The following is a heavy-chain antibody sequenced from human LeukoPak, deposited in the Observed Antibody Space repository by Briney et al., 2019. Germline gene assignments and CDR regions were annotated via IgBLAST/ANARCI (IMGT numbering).Heavy chain of an antibody. V-gene: IGHV4-61*02. CDR2: IYSSGNT. Sequence: SSETLSLTCIVSGGSISSGSHYWSWIRQPAGKGLEWIGRIYSSGNTNYNPSLKSRVTISLDTSKNQFSLNLSSVTAADTAAYYCAGEVGGSWFDPWGLGTLVTVSS. CDR1: GGSISSGSHY. CDR3: AGEVGGSWFDP. D-gene: IGHD1-26*01. J-gene: IGHJ5*02.